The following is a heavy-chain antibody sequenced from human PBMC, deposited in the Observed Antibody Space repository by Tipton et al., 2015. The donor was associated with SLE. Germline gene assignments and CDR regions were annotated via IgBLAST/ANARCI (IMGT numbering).Heavy chain of an antibody. J-gene: IGHJ4*02. D-gene: IGHD2-21*01. Sequence: TLSLTCSVSGDPISTNYWTWIRQPPGKRLEWMGYSYSGGSTNYNPALESRVFISVDTSKSQFSLHLTSVTAADTAVYYCAKWSVVASGQPFGHWGQGILVTVSS. CDR3: AKWSVVASGQPFGH. CDR2: SYSGGST. V-gene: IGHV4-59*07. CDR1: GDPISTNY.